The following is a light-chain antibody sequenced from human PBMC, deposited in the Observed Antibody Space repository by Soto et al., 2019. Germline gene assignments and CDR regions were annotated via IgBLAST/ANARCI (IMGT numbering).Light chain of an antibody. V-gene: IGKV1-9*01. CDR1: QGISNY. Sequence: SASVGGRVNITCRASQGISNYLAWYQQKPGKAXNXXXHTASTLQSGVPSRFSGSGSGTEFTLAISSLQPEDFATYYCQQRNSYPITVGQGTRLEI. J-gene: IGKJ5*01. CDR2: TAS. CDR3: QQRNSYPIT.